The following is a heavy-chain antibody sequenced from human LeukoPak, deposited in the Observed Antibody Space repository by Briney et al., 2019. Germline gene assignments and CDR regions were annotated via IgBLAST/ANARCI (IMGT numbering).Heavy chain of an antibody. D-gene: IGHD3-3*01. J-gene: IGHJ4*02. CDR3: AGDPEYYDFWSGYPRNYFDY. CDR1: GYTFTGYY. CDR2: INPNSGGT. V-gene: IGHV1-2*02. Sequence: ASVKVSCKASGYTFTGYYMHWVRQAPGQGLEWMGWINPNSGGTNYAQKFQGRVTMTRDTSISTAYMELSRLRSDDTAVYYCAGDPEYYDFWSGYPRNYFDYWGQGTLVTVSS.